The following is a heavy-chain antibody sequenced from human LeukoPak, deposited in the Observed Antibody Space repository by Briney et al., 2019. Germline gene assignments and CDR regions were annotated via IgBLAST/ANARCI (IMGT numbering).Heavy chain of an antibody. CDR2: IIPMLGTV. CDR1: GGTFSSYA. D-gene: IGHD1-26*01. Sequence: GASVKVSCKASGGTFSSYAISWVRQAPGQGLEWMGRIIPMLGTVNYAQKFQGRVTIIADKFTSTAYMELSSLRSEDTAMYYCARDQKVGATPYFGMDVWGQGTTVTVSS. V-gene: IGHV1-69*04. J-gene: IGHJ6*02. CDR3: ARDQKVGATPYFGMDV.